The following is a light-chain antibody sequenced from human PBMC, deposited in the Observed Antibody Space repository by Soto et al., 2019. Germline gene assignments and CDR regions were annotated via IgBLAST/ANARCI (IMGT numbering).Light chain of an antibody. CDR1: GSDY. J-gene: IGLJ2*01. Sequence: QSALTQPASVSGSPGQSIPISCTGTGSDYVSWYQQHPGKAPRLIIYDVSDRPSGGSNRFSGSKSGNTASLTISGLQAEDEAHYYCCSYKASSVLFGGGTKVTVL. CDR2: DVS. CDR3: CSYKASSVL. V-gene: IGLV2-14*03.